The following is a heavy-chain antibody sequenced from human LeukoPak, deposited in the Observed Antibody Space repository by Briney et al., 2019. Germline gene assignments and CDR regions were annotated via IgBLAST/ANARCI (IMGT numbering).Heavy chain of an antibody. CDR1: GGTFSSYA. J-gene: IGHJ5*02. CDR2: IIPILGIA. D-gene: IGHD3-22*01. V-gene: IGHV1-69*04. CDR3: ARGGYYDSSGYYRSRWFDP. Sequence: SVTVSCKASGGTFSSYAISWVRQAPGQGLEWMGRIIPILGIANYAQKFQGRVTITADKSTSTAYMELSSLRSEDTAVYYCARGGYYDSSGYYRSRWFDPWGQGTLVTVSS.